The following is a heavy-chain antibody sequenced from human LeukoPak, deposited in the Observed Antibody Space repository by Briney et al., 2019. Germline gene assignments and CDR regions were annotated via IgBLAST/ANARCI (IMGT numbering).Heavy chain of an antibody. CDR3: ARARDGYSYGYLGY. D-gene: IGHD5-18*01. CDR1: GGSISSYY. J-gene: IGHJ4*02. CDR2: IYYSGST. V-gene: IGHV4-59*01. Sequence: SETLSLTCTVSGGSISSYYWSWIPQPPGKGLEWIGYIYYSGSTNYNPSLKSRVTISVDTSKNQFSLKLSSVTAADTAVYYCARARDGYSYGYLGYWGQGTLVTVSS.